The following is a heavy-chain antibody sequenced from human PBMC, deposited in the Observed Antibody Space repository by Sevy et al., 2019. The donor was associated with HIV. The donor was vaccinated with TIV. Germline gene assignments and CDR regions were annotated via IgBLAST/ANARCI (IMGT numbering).Heavy chain of an antibody. J-gene: IGHJ5*02. CDR3: ARDQHDYAGNIRTGWFDP. CDR2: ISYDGRNK. CDR1: GVTFSSYA. V-gene: IGHV3-30*04. D-gene: IGHD4-17*01. Sequence: GGSRRLSCAASGVTFSSYAMHGVRQAPGKGREGVAVISYDGRNKNNADSVKGRFTISRDNSKKTVYLQSNSLRVEDTAVYYCARDQHDYAGNIRTGWFDPWGQGALVTDSS.